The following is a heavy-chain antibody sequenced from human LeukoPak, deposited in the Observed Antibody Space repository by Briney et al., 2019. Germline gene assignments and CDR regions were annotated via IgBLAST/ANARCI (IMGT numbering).Heavy chain of an antibody. CDR3: ARGYSVSGDSRV. D-gene: IGHD6-19*01. V-gene: IGHV3-23*01. J-gene: IGHJ6*02. CDR2: ISGSGDGT. Sequence: GGSLRLSCATSGFTFSSYTMNWVRQAPGKGLEWVSGISGSGDGTCYGDSVKGRFTISRDNSKNTLYLQMDSLRDEDTAAYYCARGYSVSGDSRVWGQGTTVTVSS. CDR1: GFTFSSYT.